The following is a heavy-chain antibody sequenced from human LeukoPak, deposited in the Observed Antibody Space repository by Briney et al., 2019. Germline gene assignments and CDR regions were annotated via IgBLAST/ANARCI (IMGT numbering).Heavy chain of an antibody. CDR2: ISGSDGST. Sequence: GGSLRLSCAVSGFTFNTYGMTWVRQAPGKGLEWVSGISGSDGSTYHADSVKGRLTISRDNSKNTLYLQMNSLRAEDTAVYYCAKTQERATTSCFDYWGQGTLVTVSS. J-gene: IGHJ4*02. V-gene: IGHV3-23*01. CDR3: AKTQERATTSCFDY. CDR1: GFTFNTYG. D-gene: IGHD1-26*01.